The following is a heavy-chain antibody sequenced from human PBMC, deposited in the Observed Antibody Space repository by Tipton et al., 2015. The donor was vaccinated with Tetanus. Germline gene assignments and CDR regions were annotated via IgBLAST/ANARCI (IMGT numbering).Heavy chain of an antibody. V-gene: IGHV6-1*01. CDR1: GDSVSSNTDA. Sequence: GLVKPSQTLSLTCAISGDSVSSNTDAWNWIRQSPSRGLEWLGRTYYRSKWYNDYSLSVKSRITINPDTSKNQFSLQLKSVTPEDTAMYYCAASVVRWFDPWGQGARVTVSS. J-gene: IGHJ5*02. CDR2: TYYRSKWYN. CDR3: AASVVRWFDP. D-gene: IGHD2-2*01.